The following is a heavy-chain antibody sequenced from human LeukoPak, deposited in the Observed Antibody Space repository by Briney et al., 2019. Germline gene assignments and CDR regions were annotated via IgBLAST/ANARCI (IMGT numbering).Heavy chain of an antibody. CDR2: IKQDGSEK. J-gene: IGHJ4*02. V-gene: IGHV3-7*01. CDR3: ARTVVVPAALPDY. CDR1: GFTFGDYA. D-gene: IGHD2-2*01. Sequence: GGSLRLSCTASGFTFGDYAMSWFRQAPGKGLEWVANIKQDGSEKYYVDSVKGRFTISRDNAKNSLYLQMNSLRAEDTAVYYCARTVVVPAALPDYWGQGTLVTVSS.